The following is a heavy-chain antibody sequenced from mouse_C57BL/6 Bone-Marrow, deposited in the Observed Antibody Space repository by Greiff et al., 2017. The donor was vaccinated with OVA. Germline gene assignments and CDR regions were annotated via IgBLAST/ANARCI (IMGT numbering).Heavy chain of an antibody. CDR2: ISYDGSN. Sequence: EVKLEESGPGLVKPSQSLSLTCSVTGYSITSGYYWNWIRQFPGNKLEWMGYISYDGSNNYNPSLKNRISITRDTSKNQFFLKLNSVTTEDTATYYCARDQYYGSSYVPWFAYWGQGTLVTVSA. V-gene: IGHV3-6*01. D-gene: IGHD1-1*01. CDR3: ARDQYYGSSYVPWFAY. J-gene: IGHJ3*01. CDR1: GYSITSGYY.